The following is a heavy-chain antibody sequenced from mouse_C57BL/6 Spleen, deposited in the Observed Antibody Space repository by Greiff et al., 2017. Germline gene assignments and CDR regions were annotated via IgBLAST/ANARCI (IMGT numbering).Heavy chain of an antibody. CDR3: AGWDGYYFDY. CDR2: INPNNGGT. CDR1: GYTFTDYY. J-gene: IGHJ2*01. D-gene: IGHD4-1*01. V-gene: IGHV1-26*01. Sequence: EVQLQQSGPELVKPGASVKISCKASGYTFTDYYMNWVKQSHGKSLEWIGDINPNNGGTSYNQKFKGKATLTVDKSSSTAYMELRSLTSEDSAVYYCAGWDGYYFDYWGQGTTLTVSS.